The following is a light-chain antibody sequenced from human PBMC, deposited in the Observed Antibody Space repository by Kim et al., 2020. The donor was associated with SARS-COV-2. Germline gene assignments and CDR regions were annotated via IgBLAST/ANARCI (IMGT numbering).Light chain of an antibody. CDR3: QSYDSTLSDSWV. CDR1: SSNIGAYD. CDR2: GDT. Sequence: QGVTISCTGSSSNIGAYDVHWYQHLPGTAPKLLIYGDTNRPSGVPDRFSGSKSGTSASLSITGLQAEDEADYYCQSYDSTLSDSWVFGGGTQLTVL. V-gene: IGLV1-40*01. J-gene: IGLJ3*02.